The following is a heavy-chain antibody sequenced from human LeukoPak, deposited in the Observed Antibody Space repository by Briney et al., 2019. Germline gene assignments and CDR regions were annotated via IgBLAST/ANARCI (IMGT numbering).Heavy chain of an antibody. J-gene: IGHJ5*02. Sequence: GASVRVSCKASGYTFTGYYMHWVRQAPGQGLEWMGWINPNSGATNYAQKLQGRVTMTRDTSISTAYMELSRLRSDDTAVYYCARDPITMVRGGKVWFDPWGQGTLVTVSS. CDR2: INPNSGAT. CDR3: ARDPITMVRGGKVWFDP. V-gene: IGHV1-2*02. CDR1: GYTFTGYY. D-gene: IGHD3-10*01.